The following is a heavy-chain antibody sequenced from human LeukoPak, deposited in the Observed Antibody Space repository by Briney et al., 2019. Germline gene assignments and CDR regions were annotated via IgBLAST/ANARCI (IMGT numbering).Heavy chain of an antibody. CDR2: IHYSGST. J-gene: IGHJ5*02. CDR3: ARVSWLGELFGWFDP. CDR1: GGSISSYY. Sequence: PSETLSLTCTVSGGSISSYYWSWIRQPPGKGVEGIGYIHYSGSTNYNPSLKSLVTISVDTSKNQFSLKLSSVTAADMAVYYCARVSWLGELFGWFDPWGQGTLVTVSS. V-gene: IGHV4-59*01. D-gene: IGHD3-10*01.